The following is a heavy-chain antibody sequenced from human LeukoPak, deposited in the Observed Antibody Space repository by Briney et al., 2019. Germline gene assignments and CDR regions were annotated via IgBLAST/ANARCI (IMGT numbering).Heavy chain of an antibody. CDR3: ARQYNSGLDY. D-gene: IGHD5-12*01. CDR2: ISYDGSNK. J-gene: IGHJ4*02. CDR1: GFTFRSYA. V-gene: IGHV3-30*04. Sequence: PGGSLRLSCVASGFTFRSYAMHWVHQAPGKGLEWVAVISYDGSNKYYADSVKGRFTISRDNSKNTLYLQMNSLRAEDTAVYYCARQYNSGLDYWGQGTLVTVSS.